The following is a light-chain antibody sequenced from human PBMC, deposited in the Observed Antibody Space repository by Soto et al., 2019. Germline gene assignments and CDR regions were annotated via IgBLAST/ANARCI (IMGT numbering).Light chain of an antibody. V-gene: IGLV2-14*01. J-gene: IGLJ2*01. Sequence: QSALTQPASVSGSPGQSITLSCTGTSSDIGGYDYVSWYQRHPGKAPKLIIYDVNNRPSGLSNRFSGSKSGNTASLTISGLQAEDEADYYCTSYASGSSHVVFGGGTKVTVL. CDR1: SSDIGGYDY. CDR2: DVN. CDR3: TSYASGSSHVV.